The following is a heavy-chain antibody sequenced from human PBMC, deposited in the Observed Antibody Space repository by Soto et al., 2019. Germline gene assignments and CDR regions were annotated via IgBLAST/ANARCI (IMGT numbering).Heavy chain of an antibody. CDR1: GFTFSSYA. D-gene: IGHD3-22*01. CDR3: AKDYYDSSGYYYYYYGMDV. V-gene: IGHV3-23*01. CDR2: ISGSGGST. Sequence: GSLRLSCAASGFTFSSYAMSWVRQAPGKGLEWVSAISGSGGSTYYADSVKGRFTISRDNSKNTLYLQMNSLRVEDTAVYYCAKDYYDSSGYYYYYYGMDVWGQGTTVTVSS. J-gene: IGHJ6*02.